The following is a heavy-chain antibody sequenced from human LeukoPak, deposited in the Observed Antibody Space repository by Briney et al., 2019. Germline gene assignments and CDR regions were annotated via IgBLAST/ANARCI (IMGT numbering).Heavy chain of an antibody. D-gene: IGHD5-18*01. CDR3: TRALREYSYGIVDY. CDR1: GFTFGDYA. Sequence: GGSLRLSCTASGFTFGDYAMSWFRQAPGKGLEWVGFIRSKAYGGTTEYAASVKGRFTISRDDSKSIAYLQMNSLKTEDTAVYYCTRALREYSYGIVDYWGQGTLATVSS. V-gene: IGHV3-49*03. CDR2: IRSKAYGGTT. J-gene: IGHJ4*02.